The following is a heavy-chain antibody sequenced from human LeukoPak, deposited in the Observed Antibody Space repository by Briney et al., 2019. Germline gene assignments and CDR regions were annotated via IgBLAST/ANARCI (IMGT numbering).Heavy chain of an antibody. J-gene: IGHJ4*02. CDR1: GYNCTNYW. CDR2: ISPGDSDK. Sequence: GESLKISCKASGYNCTNYWIGWVRQMPGKGLEWIGIISPGDSDKRYSPSFQGQVTISADKSICTAYLQWSSLKASDTDMYYCARRGDSYGRFDYWGQGILVTVSS. D-gene: IGHD5-18*01. CDR3: ARRGDSYGRFDY. V-gene: IGHV5-51*01.